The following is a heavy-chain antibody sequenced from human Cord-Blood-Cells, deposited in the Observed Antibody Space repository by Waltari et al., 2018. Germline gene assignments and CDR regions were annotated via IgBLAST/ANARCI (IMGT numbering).Heavy chain of an antibody. CDR2: ISYDGINK. J-gene: IGHJ4*02. CDR1: GFTFSRYG. CDR3: AKSGGGSWSYWSIDY. Sequence: QVQLLESGGGVGQPGRSLRLCRAAEGFTFSRYGMNRVRLAPGKGREWVAVISYDGINKYYADSVKGRFTISRDNSKNTLYLQMNSLRAEDTAVYYCAKSGGGSWSYWSIDYWGQGTLVTVSS. V-gene: IGHV3-30*18. D-gene: IGHD3-10*01.